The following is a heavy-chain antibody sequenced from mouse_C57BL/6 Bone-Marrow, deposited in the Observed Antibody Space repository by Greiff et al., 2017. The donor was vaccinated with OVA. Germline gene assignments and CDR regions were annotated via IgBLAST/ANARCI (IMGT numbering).Heavy chain of an antibody. V-gene: IGHV1-4*01. CDR2: INPSSGYT. Sequence: QVHVKQSGAELARPGASVKMSCKASGYTFTSYTMHWVKQRPGQGLEWIGYINPSSGYTKYNQKFKDKATLTADKSSSTAYMQLSSLTSEDSVVYYCAPIYYYGSWGQGTTRTVSS. CDR1: GYTFTSYT. D-gene: IGHD1-1*01. CDR3: APIYYYGS. J-gene: IGHJ2*01.